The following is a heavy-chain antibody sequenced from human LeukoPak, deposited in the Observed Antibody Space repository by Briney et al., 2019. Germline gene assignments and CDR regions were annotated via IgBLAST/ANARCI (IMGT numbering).Heavy chain of an antibody. D-gene: IGHD3-22*01. J-gene: IGHJ5*02. CDR1: GFTFSNYW. Sequence: GGSLRLSCAASGFTFSNYWMHWVRQTPGKGLVWVSRINSDGINTSYADSVKGRFTISRDNAKNTLNLQINSLRAEDTAVYYCARDLGQYYDTSDNWFDPWGQGTLVTVSS. CDR3: ARDLGQYYDTSDNWFDP. V-gene: IGHV3-74*01. CDR2: INSDGINT.